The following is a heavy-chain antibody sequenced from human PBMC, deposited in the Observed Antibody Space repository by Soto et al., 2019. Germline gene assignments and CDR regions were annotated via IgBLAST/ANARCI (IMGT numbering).Heavy chain of an antibody. CDR2: IYYSGST. D-gene: IGHD3-10*01. J-gene: IGHJ3*02. V-gene: IGHV4-39*01. CDR3: ARSLGRFDDAFDI. Sequence: SETLSLTCTVSGGSISSSIYYWGWIRQPPGNGLEWIGSIYYSGSTYYNPSLKSRVTISVDTSKNQFSLKLSSVTAADTAVYYCARSLGRFDDAFDIWGQGTMVTV. CDR1: GGSISSSIYY.